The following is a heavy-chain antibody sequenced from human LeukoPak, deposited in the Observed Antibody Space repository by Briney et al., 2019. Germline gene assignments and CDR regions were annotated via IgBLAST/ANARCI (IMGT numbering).Heavy chain of an antibody. CDR1: GFTFSDYY. V-gene: IGHV3-11*06. J-gene: IGHJ5*02. D-gene: IGHD3-16*01. Sequence: GGSLRLSCAASGFTFSDYYMSWLRQAPGRGLEWVSYISSSSSYTNYADSVKGRFTISRDNAKNSLYLQMNSLRAEDTAVYYCARVGLSNWFDPWGQGTLVTVSS. CDR3: ARVGLSNWFDP. CDR2: ISSSSSYT.